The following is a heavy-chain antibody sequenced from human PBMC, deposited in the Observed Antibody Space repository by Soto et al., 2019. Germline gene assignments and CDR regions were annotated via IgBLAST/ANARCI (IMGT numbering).Heavy chain of an antibody. CDR3: ARGNIAASGTKFDP. CDR1: GDSVTSRSYY. D-gene: IGHD6-13*01. Sequence: SETLSLTCTVSGDSVTSRSYYWTWVRQPPGKGLEWIGYIYYSGNINYNPSLKSRFTISVDTSTNQFSLKLTSVTAADTAIYYCARGNIAASGTKFDPWGQGILVTV. CDR2: IYYSGNI. J-gene: IGHJ5*02. V-gene: IGHV4-61*01.